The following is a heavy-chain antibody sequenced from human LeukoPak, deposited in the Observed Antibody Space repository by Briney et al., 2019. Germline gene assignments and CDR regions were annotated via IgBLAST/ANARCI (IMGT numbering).Heavy chain of an antibody. D-gene: IGHD3-3*01. CDR2: ITYSGST. CDR3: ASSHGVVRFDY. V-gene: IGHV4-59*01. J-gene: IGHJ4*02. CDR1: GGSIRSYY. Sequence: TSETLSLTCSFSGGSIRSYYWSWIRQPPGKGLEWIGYITYSGSTNYSPSLKSRVTISVDTSKNQFSLKLSSVTAADTAVYYCASSHGVVRFDYWGQGTLVTVSS.